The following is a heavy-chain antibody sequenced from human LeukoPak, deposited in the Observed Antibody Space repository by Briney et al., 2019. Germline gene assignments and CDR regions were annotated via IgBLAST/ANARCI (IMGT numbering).Heavy chain of an antibody. J-gene: IGHJ4*02. D-gene: IGHD3-3*01. CDR1: GFTLSSYA. Sequence: GGSLRLSCAASGFTLSSYAMSWVRQAPGKGLEWVSAISGSGGSTYYADSVKGRFTISRDNSKNTLYLQMNSLGAEDTAVYYCAKDVLEWLLSHLDYWGQGTLVTVSS. CDR2: ISGSGGST. V-gene: IGHV3-23*01. CDR3: AKDVLEWLLSHLDY.